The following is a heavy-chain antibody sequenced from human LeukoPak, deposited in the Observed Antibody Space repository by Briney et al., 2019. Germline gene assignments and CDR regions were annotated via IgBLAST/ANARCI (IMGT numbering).Heavy chain of an antibody. Sequence: GESLQISCKGSGYSFTSYWIGWVRQMPGKGLEWMGIIYPGDSDTRYSPSFQGQVTISADKSISTAYLQWSSLKASDTAMYYCARLGSRYDFWSGFRLYGMDVWGQGTTVTVSS. CDR1: GYSFTSYW. V-gene: IGHV5-51*01. CDR3: ARLGSRYDFWSGFRLYGMDV. J-gene: IGHJ6*02. D-gene: IGHD3-3*01. CDR2: IYPGDSDT.